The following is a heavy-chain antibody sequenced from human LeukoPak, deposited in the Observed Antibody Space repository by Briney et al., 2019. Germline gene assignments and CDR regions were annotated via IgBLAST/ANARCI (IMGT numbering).Heavy chain of an antibody. CDR3: ARAPHGAYFDL. CDR1: GGSISSGGYY. V-gene: IGHV4-61*08. J-gene: IGHJ2*01. Sequence: SETLSLTCTVSGGSISSGGYYWSWIRQPPGKGLEWIAYIHYSGITNYNPSLKSRVTISVDTSKNQFSLKMTSVTAADTAVYYCARAPHGAYFDLWGRGTLVTVSS. CDR2: IHYSGIT.